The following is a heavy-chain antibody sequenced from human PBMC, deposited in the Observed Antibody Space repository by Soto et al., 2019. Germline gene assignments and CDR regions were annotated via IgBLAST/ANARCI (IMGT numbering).Heavy chain of an antibody. Sequence: SETLSLTCTVSGGSISSGGYYWSWIRQHPGKGLEWIGYIYYSGSTYYNPSLKSRVTISVNTSKNQFSLKLSSVTAADTAVYYCARAWLGNPGSYGGYYYGMDVWGQGTTVTVSS. J-gene: IGHJ6*02. V-gene: IGHV4-31*03. CDR3: ARAWLGNPGSYGGYYYGMDV. D-gene: IGHD3-10*01. CDR2: IYYSGST. CDR1: GGSISSGGYY.